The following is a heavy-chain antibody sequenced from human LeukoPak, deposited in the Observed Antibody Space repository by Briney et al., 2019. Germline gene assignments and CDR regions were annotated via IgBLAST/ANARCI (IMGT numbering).Heavy chain of an antibody. CDR2: ISTMSTYT. J-gene: IGHJ4*02. CDR3: ARDASYKYYDFWSGYGYYFDY. V-gene: IGHV3-21*01. Sequence: PGGSLRLSCAASGFTFSTYFMNWVRQAPGKGLEWVSSISTMSTYTHYADSVKGRFTISRDNAKNSLYLDMNSLRAEDTAVYYCARDASYKYYDFWSGYGYYFDYWGEGTLVTVSS. CDR1: GFTFSTYF. D-gene: IGHD3-3*01.